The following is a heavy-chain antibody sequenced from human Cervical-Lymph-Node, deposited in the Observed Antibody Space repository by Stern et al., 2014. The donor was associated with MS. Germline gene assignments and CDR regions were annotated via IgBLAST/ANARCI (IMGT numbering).Heavy chain of an antibody. CDR2: LFCDDDK. CDR1: GFSVATAGVG. J-gene: IGHJ4*02. CDR3: AHSRVKYCRGGTCYSSLFDY. V-gene: IGHV2-5*02. Sequence: QVTLKESGPTLVKPTQTVTLTCTLSGFSVATAGVGVGWIRQPPGKALEWLGLLFCDDDKLYSPSLKNRLTIIKDTSKNQVVLTMTNVDPVDTATYYCAHSRVKYCRGGTCYSSLFDYWGQGTLVTVSS. D-gene: IGHD2-15*01.